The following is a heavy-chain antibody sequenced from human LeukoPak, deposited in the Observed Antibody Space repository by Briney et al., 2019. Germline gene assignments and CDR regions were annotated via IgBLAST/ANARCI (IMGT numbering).Heavy chain of an antibody. D-gene: IGHD6-19*01. CDR2: IDPSDSYT. J-gene: IGHJ2*01. CDR1: GYSFTNHW. Sequence: GESLKISCKGSGYSFTNHWISWVRQMPGKGLEWMGRIDPSDSYTNYSPSFQGHVTISADKSISTAYLQWSSLKASDTAMYYCARPIAVAGTWYFDLWGRGALVTVSS. CDR3: ARPIAVAGTWYFDL. V-gene: IGHV5-10-1*01.